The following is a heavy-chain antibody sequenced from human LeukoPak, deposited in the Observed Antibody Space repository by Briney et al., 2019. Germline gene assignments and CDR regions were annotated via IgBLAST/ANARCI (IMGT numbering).Heavy chain of an antibody. Sequence: GASVKVSCKTSGYAFSSYYILWVRQAPGQGLEWMGVINCSGGGTNYAQNFRDRVTMTRDTSTTTVYMELNSLRSEDTAVYYCARGPQTDWLSTDWGQGTLVTVSS. CDR3: ARGPQTDWLSTD. D-gene: IGHD3/OR15-3a*01. V-gene: IGHV1-46*01. J-gene: IGHJ4*02. CDR1: GYAFSSYY. CDR2: INCSGGGT.